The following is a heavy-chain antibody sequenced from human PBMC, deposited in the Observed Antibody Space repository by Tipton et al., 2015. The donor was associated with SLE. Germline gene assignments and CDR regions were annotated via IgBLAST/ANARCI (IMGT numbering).Heavy chain of an antibody. CDR2: ISSSSSYI. D-gene: IGHD2-2*01. V-gene: IGHV3-21*01. CDR3: ARPRVVPADDGAFDI. CDR1: GFTFSSYS. J-gene: IGHJ3*02. Sequence: SLRLSCAASGFTFSSYSVNWVRQAPGKGLEWVSSISSSSSYIYYADSVKGRFTISRDNAKNSLYLQMNSLRAEDTAVYYCARPRVVPADDGAFDIWGQGTMVTVSS.